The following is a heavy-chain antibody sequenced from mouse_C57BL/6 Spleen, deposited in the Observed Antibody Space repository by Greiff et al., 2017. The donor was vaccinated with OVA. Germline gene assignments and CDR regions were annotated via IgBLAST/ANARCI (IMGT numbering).Heavy chain of an antibody. V-gene: IGHV3-6*01. CDR2: ISYDGSN. CDR1: GYSITSGYY. CDR3: AREGADYDYDSGYLDY. Sequence: DVKLQESGPGLVKPSQSLSLTCSVTGYSITSGYYWNWIRQSPGNKLEWMGYISYDGSNNYNPSLKNRISITRDTSKNQFFLKWNSVTTEDTATYYCAREGADYDYDSGYLDYGGQGTTLTVSS. D-gene: IGHD2-4*01. J-gene: IGHJ2*01.